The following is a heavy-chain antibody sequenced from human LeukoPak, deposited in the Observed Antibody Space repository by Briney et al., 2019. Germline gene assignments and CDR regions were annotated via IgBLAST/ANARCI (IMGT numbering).Heavy chain of an antibody. CDR2: ISGRGGST. CDR3: AKSSGSYKDYFDY. D-gene: IGHD1-26*01. V-gene: IGHV3-23*01. Sequence: GGPLRLSCAASGVTFRSYVMHWVRQPPGKGREGVSAISGRGGSTYYADSVKGRFTISRDNSKNTLYLQMNSLRAEDTAVYYCAKSSGSYKDYFDYWGQGTLVTVSS. J-gene: IGHJ4*02. CDR1: GVTFRSYV.